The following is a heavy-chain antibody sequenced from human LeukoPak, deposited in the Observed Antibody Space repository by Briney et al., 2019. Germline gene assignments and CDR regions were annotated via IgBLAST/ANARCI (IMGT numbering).Heavy chain of an antibody. CDR2: IYHTGDT. Sequence: SETLSLTCNVSGDSISNFCWSWIRQPPGKGLEWIGYIYHTGDTYYNPSLRSRLTLSLDTSKNPFSLKLSSVTAADTAVYYCARDQPYQLFPPYYYYYGMDVWGQGTTVTVSS. V-gene: IGHV4-59*01. D-gene: IGHD2-2*01. CDR1: GDSISNFC. CDR3: ARDQPYQLFPPYYYYYGMDV. J-gene: IGHJ6*02.